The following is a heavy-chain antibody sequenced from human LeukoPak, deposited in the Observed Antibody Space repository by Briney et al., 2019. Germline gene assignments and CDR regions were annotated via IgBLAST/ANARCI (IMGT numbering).Heavy chain of an antibody. Sequence: GASVEVSCKVSGYTLTELSMHWVRQAPGKGLEWMGGFDPEDGETIYAQKFQGRVTMTEDTSTDTAYMELSSLRSEDTAVYYCAGGSGSYRYYYYGMDVWGKGTTVTVSS. J-gene: IGHJ6*04. D-gene: IGHD3-10*01. CDR2: FDPEDGET. CDR1: GYTLTELS. CDR3: AGGSGSYRYYYYGMDV. V-gene: IGHV1-24*01.